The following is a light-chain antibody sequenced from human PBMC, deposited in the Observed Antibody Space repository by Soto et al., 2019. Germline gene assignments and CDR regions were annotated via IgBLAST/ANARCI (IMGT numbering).Light chain of an antibody. J-gene: IGKJ1*01. V-gene: IGKV3-20*01. CDR2: GAS. CDR1: QSVSSSY. CDR3: QQYGSSAT. Sequence: EILVTQSPATLSFSIGYRPALSCRPSQSVSSSYLAWYQQKPGQSPRLLIYGASSRASGLPDRFSGSGSGTDFTLTISSLETEDFAVYYCQQYGSSATFGQGTKVDIK.